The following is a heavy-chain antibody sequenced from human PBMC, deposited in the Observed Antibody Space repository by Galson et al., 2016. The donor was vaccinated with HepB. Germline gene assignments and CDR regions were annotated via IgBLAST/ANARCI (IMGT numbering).Heavy chain of an antibody. J-gene: IGHJ4*02. CDR1: GFTFSDYW. V-gene: IGHV3-7*01. Sequence: SLRLSCAASGFTFSDYWMKWVRQAPGKGPEWVANIKEDGSEMKYADSVKGRFTISRDNSKNTLYLQMNNLRPEDTAVYYCAKDYAVAARPPDYWGQGTLVTVSS. D-gene: IGHD6-6*01. CDR2: IKEDGSEM. CDR3: AKDYAVAARPPDY.